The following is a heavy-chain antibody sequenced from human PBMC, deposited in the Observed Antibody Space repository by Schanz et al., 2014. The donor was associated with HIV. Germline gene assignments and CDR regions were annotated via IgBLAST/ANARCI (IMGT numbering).Heavy chain of an antibody. Sequence: EVQLVESGGGLVQPGGSLRLSCAASGFTFSRYWMTWVRQAPGKGLEWVANIKEDGSEKYQADSVKGRFTIARDNAKNSLYLQMESLRAEDTAVYYCARDGGEVWGQGTTVTVSS. V-gene: IGHV3-7*01. J-gene: IGHJ6*02. CDR3: ARDGGEV. D-gene: IGHD3-16*01. CDR2: IKEDGSEK. CDR1: GFTFSRYW.